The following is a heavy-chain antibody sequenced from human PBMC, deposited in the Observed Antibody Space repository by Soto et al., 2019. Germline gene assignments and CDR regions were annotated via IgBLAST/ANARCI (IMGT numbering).Heavy chain of an antibody. CDR1: GFTFSNYG. D-gene: IGHD2-15*01. CDR2: MSYDGSSK. Sequence: QVQLVESGGGVVQPGKSLRLSCAASGFTFSNYGMHWVRQVPGKGLEWVAVMSYDGSSKYYADSAKGRFTISRDNSKNTLYLQMNSLRPEDTAVYYCAKEVWGYCSGGTCYSFDYWGQGTLVTVSS. J-gene: IGHJ4*02. V-gene: IGHV3-30*18. CDR3: AKEVWGYCSGGTCYSFDY.